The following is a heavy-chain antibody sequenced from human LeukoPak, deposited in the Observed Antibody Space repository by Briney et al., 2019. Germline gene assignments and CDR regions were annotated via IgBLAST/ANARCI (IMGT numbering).Heavy chain of an antibody. J-gene: IGHJ3*02. V-gene: IGHV4-59*08. Sequence: SETLSLTCTVSGGSISSYYWSWIRQPPGKGLEWIGYIYYSGSTNYNPSLKSRVTISVDTSKNQFSLKLSSVTAADTALYYCARKERGSSYGWAFDIWGQGTMFTVSS. CDR2: IYYSGST. D-gene: IGHD5-18*01. CDR1: GGSISSYY. CDR3: ARKERGSSYGWAFDI.